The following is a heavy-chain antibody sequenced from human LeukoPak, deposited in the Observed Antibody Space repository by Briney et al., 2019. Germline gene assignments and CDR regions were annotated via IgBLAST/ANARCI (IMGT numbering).Heavy chain of an antibody. D-gene: IGHD1-1*01. CDR3: ARVGVKTTRNGTTGFLFAY. Sequence: ASVKVSCKASGGTFSSYAISWVRQAPGQGLEWMGGIIPIFGTANYAQKFQGRVTITADKSTSTAYMELSSLRSEDTAVYYCARVGVKTTRNGTTGFLFAYWGQGSLVTVSS. CDR1: GGTFSSYA. J-gene: IGHJ4*02. CDR2: IIPIFGTA. V-gene: IGHV1-69*06.